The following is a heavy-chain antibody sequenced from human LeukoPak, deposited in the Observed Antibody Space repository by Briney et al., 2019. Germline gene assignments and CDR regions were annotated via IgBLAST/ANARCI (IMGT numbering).Heavy chain of an antibody. Sequence: GESLKISCKGSGYSFTSYWIGWVRQMPGKGLEWMGIIYPGDSDTRYSPSFQGQVTISADKSISTAYLQWSSLKASDTAMYYCARHGTPNYYDSALANWGQGTLVTVSS. CDR1: GYSFTSYW. D-gene: IGHD3-10*01. CDR2: IYPGDSDT. CDR3: ARHGTPNYYDSALAN. J-gene: IGHJ4*02. V-gene: IGHV5-51*01.